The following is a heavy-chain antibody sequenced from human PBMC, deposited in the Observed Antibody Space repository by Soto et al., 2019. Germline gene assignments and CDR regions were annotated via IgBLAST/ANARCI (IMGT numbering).Heavy chain of an antibody. V-gene: IGHV3-30*18. CDR2: ISYDASYK. J-gene: IGHJ6*02. D-gene: IGHD1-26*01. CDR3: AKEATTRTYYYGMDV. CDR1: GFSFSDFG. Sequence: PGGSLRLSCAASGFSFSDFGINWVRQAPGKGLEWVAVISYDASYKYYAESVKGRFTISRDNSKNTLYLQMNTLRTEDTAVYYCAKEATTRTYYYGMDVWGQGTTVTVSS.